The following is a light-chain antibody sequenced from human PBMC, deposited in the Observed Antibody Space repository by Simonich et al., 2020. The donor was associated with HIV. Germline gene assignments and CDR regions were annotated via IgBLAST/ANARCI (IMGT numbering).Light chain of an antibody. CDR1: QSVSSY. CDR3: QQRSNWPIFT. CDR2: DAS. V-gene: IGKV3-11*01. Sequence: EIVLTQSPATLSLSPGERATLSCRASQSVSSYLAWYQQKPGQAPRLLIYDASNRATGIPARFSGSGSLTDFTLTISSLEPEDFAVYYCQQRSNWPIFTFGPGTKVDIK. J-gene: IGKJ3*01.